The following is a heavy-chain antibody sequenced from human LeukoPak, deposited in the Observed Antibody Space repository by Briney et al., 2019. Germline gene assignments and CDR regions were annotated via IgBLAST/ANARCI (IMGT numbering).Heavy chain of an antibody. D-gene: IGHD3-22*01. CDR1: GGPISSYS. J-gene: IGHJ4*02. CDR3: ARGRSSYYDSGGYYYLVY. Sequence: SETLSLTCTVSGGPISSYSWNWIRQPPGKGLEWIGNINDSGYTNNNPSLKSRVTISVDTFKNQFSLKLSSVTAADTAVYYCARGRSSYYDSGGYYYLVYWGQGTLVTVSS. V-gene: IGHV4-59*01. CDR2: INDSGYT.